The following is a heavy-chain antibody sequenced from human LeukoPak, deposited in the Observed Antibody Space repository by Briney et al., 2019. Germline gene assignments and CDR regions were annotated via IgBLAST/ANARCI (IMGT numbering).Heavy chain of an antibody. J-gene: IGHJ4*02. Sequence: GGPLRLSCEASGFLFKSNGMHWVRQAPGKGLEWVAFIRSDGNVTKYLDSVKGRFTISRDNSENTLYLQVTNLRPDDTAVYFCAKDHGFWSGYLFWGQGTLVTVSS. CDR3: AKDHGFWSGYLF. CDR2: IRSDGNVT. CDR1: GFLFKSNG. V-gene: IGHV3-30*02. D-gene: IGHD3-3*01.